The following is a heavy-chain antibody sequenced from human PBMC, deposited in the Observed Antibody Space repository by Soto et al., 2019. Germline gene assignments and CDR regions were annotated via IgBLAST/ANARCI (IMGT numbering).Heavy chain of an antibody. V-gene: IGHV3-23*01. J-gene: IGHJ4*02. CDR1: GFTFSSYA. CDR2: ISGSGGST. Sequence: PGGSLRLSCAASGFTFSSYAMSWVRQAPGKGLEWVSAISGSGGSTYYADSVKGRFTISRDNSKNTLYLQMNSLRAEDTAVYYCAKDEDGLWSGYPFDYWGQGTLVTVSS. D-gene: IGHD3-3*01. CDR3: AKDEDGLWSGYPFDY.